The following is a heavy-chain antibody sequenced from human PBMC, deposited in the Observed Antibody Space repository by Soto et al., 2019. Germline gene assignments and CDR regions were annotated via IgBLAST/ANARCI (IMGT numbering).Heavy chain of an antibody. D-gene: IGHD3-22*01. CDR3: VKGEYYYDSGGYYPFDY. CDR2: ISTNGGST. J-gene: IGHJ4*02. Sequence: GGSLRLSCSASGFTFSRYAMHWVRQAPGKGLEYVSSISTNGGSTHYADSVKGRFTISRDNSKNTQYLQMSSLRADDTAVYYCVKGEYYYDSGGYYPFDYWGQGTLVIVSS. CDR1: GFTFSRYA. V-gene: IGHV3-64D*06.